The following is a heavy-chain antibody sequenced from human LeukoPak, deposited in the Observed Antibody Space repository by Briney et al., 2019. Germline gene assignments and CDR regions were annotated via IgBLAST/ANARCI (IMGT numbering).Heavy chain of an antibody. CDR3: ARVVPAAREYYFDY. V-gene: IGHV4-4*02. CDR1: GGSISSSNW. J-gene: IGHJ4*02. Sequence: PSETLSLTCAVSGGSISSSNWWSWVRQPPGKGLEWIGEIYHSGSTNYNPSLKSRVTMSVDKSKNQFSLKLSSVTAADTAVYYCARVVPAAREYYFDYWGQGTLVTVSS. D-gene: IGHD2-2*01. CDR2: IYHSGST.